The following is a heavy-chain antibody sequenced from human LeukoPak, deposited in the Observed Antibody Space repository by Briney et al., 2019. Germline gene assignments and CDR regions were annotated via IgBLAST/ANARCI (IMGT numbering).Heavy chain of an antibody. D-gene: IGHD4-23*01. CDR1: GGSFSGYY. CDR3: ARGHYGGFDY. CDR2: INHSGST. J-gene: IGHJ4*02. Sequence: SETLSLTCAVYGGSFSGYYWSWIRQPPGKGLEWIGEINHSGSTNYNPSLRSRVTISVDTSRNQFSLKLSSVTAADTAVYYCARGHYGGFDYWGQGTLVTVSS. V-gene: IGHV4-34*01.